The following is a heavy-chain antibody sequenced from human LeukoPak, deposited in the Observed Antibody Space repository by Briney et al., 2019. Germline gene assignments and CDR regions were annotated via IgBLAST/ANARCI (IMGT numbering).Heavy chain of an antibody. Sequence: GGSLRLSCEASGFTFSSYAMNWVRQAPGKGLEWVSAIIGSGGSTYYADSVKGRFTNSRDNSKNTLYVQMNSLRAEDTAVYYCAKGSSLRLGPTVEFYFDSWGQGTLVTVSS. V-gene: IGHV3-23*01. J-gene: IGHJ4*02. CDR3: AKGSSLRLGPTVEFYFDS. D-gene: IGHD1-26*01. CDR2: IIGSGGST. CDR1: GFTFSSYA.